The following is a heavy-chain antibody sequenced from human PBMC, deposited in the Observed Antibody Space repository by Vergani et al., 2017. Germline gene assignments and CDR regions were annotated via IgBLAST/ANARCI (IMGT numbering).Heavy chain of an antibody. D-gene: IGHD4-23*01. J-gene: IGHJ5*02. Sequence: EVQLVESGGGLVKPGGSLRLSCAASGFTFSSYSMNWVRQAPGKGLEWVSSISSSSSYIYYADSVKGRFTISRDNAKNSLYLQMNSLRAEDMAVYYCARDVVTRAWFDPWGQGTLVTVSS. CDR3: ARDVVTRAWFDP. CDR2: ISSSSSYI. CDR1: GFTFSSYS. V-gene: IGHV3-21*01.